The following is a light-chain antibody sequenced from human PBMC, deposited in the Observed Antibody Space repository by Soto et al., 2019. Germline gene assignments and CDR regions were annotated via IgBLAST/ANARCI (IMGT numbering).Light chain of an antibody. CDR2: INSDGSH. J-gene: IGLJ7*01. CDR3: QTWGTGYAV. CDR1: SGHSTDT. Sequence: QLVLTQSPSASASLGASVKLTCTLSSGHSTDTIAWHQQQPEKGPRYLMNINSDGSHTKGDGIPDRFSGSSSGAERYLTISSLQSEDEADYYCQTWGTGYAVFGGGTQLTVL. V-gene: IGLV4-69*01.